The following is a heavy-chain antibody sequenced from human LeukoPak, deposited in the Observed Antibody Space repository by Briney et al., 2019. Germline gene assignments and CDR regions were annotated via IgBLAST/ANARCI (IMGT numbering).Heavy chain of an antibody. D-gene: IGHD3-3*01. J-gene: IGHJ6*02. CDR2: ISWNSGSI. CDR1: GFTFSSYA. Sequence: GGSLRLSCAASGFTFSSYAMSWVRQAPGKGLEWVSGISWNSGSIGYADSAKGRFTISRDNAKNSLYLQMNSLRAEDTALYYCAKVPSHDFWSGDGMDVWGQGTTVTVSS. V-gene: IGHV3-9*01. CDR3: AKVPSHDFWSGDGMDV.